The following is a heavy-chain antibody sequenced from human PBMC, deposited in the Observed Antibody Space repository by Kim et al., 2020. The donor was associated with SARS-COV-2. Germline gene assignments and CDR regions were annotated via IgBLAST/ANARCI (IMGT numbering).Heavy chain of an antibody. D-gene: IGHD3-10*01. CDR3: ARVRGGSGGRVTYNWFDP. CDR1: GYAFTNYA. CDR2: INAGNGNT. J-gene: IGHJ5*02. V-gene: IGHV1-3*01. Sequence: ASVKVSCKASGYAFTNYAMHWVRQAPGQRLEWMGWINAGNGNTKYSQKFQGRVTITRDTSASTAYMELSTLRSEDTAVYYCARVRGGSGGRVTYNWFDPWGQGTLVTVSS.